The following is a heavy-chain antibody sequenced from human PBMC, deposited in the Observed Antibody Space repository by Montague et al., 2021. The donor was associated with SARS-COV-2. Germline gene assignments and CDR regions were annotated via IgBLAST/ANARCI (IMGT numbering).Heavy chain of an antibody. CDR3: ARVFPRWLQFDPYFDY. V-gene: IGHV4-59*01. D-gene: IGHD5-24*01. CDR2: IYYSGST. J-gene: IGHJ4*02. Sequence: SETLSPTCTVSGGSISSYYWSWIRQPPGKGLEWIGYIYYSGSTNYNPSRRSRVTISVDTSKDQFSLKLSSVTAADTAVYYCARVFPRWLQFDPYFDYWGQGTLVTVSS. CDR1: GGSISSYY.